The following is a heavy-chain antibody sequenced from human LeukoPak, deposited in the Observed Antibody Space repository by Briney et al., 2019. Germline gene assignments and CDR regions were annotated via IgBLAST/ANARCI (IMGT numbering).Heavy chain of an antibody. Sequence: ASVKVSCKASGYSFTSHYMHWVRQAPGQGLEWMGWINPNSGGTNYAQKFQGRVTITRDTSASTAYMELSSLRAEDTAVYYCARAKMGSGTLVDYWGQGTLVTVSS. CDR2: INPNSGGT. CDR1: GYSFTSHY. D-gene: IGHD6-13*01. J-gene: IGHJ4*02. CDR3: ARAKMGSGTLVDY. V-gene: IGHV1-2*02.